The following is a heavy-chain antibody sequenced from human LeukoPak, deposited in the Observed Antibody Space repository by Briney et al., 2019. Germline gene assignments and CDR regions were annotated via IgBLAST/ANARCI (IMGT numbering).Heavy chain of an antibody. J-gene: IGHJ4*02. CDR3: AKDSSGYYAQPGPY. CDR2: ISSSSSYI. D-gene: IGHD3-22*01. V-gene: IGHV3-21*01. Sequence: GGSLRLSCAASGFTFSSYSMNWVRQAPGKGLEWVSSISSSSSYIYYADSVKGRFTISRDNSKNTLYLQMNSLRAEDTAVYYCAKDSSGYYAQPGPYWGQGTLVTVSS. CDR1: GFTFSSYS.